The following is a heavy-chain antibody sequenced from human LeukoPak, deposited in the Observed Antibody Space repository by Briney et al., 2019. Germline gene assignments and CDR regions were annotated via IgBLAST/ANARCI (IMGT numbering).Heavy chain of an antibody. Sequence: PGGSLRLSCAASGFTFSSYWLSWVRQAPGKGLEWVANIKQDGSEKDYVDSVKGRFTISRDNAKNSLYLQMNSLRDEDTAVYYWARGKTTVTPGWFDPWGQGTQVTVSS. V-gene: IGHV3-7*03. J-gene: IGHJ5*02. CDR3: ARGKTTVTPGWFDP. D-gene: IGHD4-11*01. CDR1: GFTFSSYW. CDR2: IKQDGSEK.